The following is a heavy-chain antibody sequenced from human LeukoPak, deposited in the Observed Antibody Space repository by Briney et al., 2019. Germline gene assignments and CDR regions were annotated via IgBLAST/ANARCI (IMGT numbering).Heavy chain of an antibody. D-gene: IGHD4-17*01. V-gene: IGHV4-34*01. J-gene: IGHJ3*02. CDR2: INHSGST. CDR3: ARHLPDYGDYVLAFDI. Sequence: SETLSLTCAVYGGSFSGYYWSWIRQPPGKGLEWIGEINHSGSTNYNPSLKSRVTISVDTSKNQFSLKLSSVTAADTAVYYCARHLPDYGDYVLAFDIWGLGTMVTVSS. CDR1: GGSFSGYY.